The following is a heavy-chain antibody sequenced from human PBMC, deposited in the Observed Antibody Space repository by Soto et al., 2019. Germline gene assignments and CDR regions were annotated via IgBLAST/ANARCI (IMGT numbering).Heavy chain of an antibody. V-gene: IGHV3-23*01. CDR3: TRGFNLHCDY. Sequence: GGSLRLSCAASGFTFSSYAMTWVRQAPGKGLEWVSSISGSGGTPYYADSVKGRFTTSTDNSKNTLYLHMSGLRADDTAVYYCTRGFNLHCDYWGQGTLVTVS. J-gene: IGHJ4*02. CDR2: ISGSGGTP. D-gene: IGHD3-3*02. CDR1: GFTFSSYA.